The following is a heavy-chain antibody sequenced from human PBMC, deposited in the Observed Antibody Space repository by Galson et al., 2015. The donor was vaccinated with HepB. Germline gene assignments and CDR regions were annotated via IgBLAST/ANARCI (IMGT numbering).Heavy chain of an antibody. CDR3: ARTQYSYGAYYGMDV. Sequence: PALVKPTQTLTLTCTFSGFSLSTSGMCVSWIRQPPGKALEWLALIDWDDDKYYSTSLKTRLTISKDTSKNQVVLTMTNMDPVDTATYYCARTQYSYGAYYGMDVWGQGTTVTVSS. CDR1: GFSLSTSGMC. V-gene: IGHV2-70*01. J-gene: IGHJ6*02. D-gene: IGHD5-18*01. CDR2: IDWDDDK.